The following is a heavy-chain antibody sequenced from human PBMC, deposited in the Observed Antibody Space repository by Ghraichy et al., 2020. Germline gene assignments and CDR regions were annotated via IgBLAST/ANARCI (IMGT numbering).Heavy chain of an antibody. Sequence: SQTLSLTFAVSGVSIRSYYWSWIRQPAGKGLEWIGRIYTSGSTNYNPSLKSRATMSLDTSKNQFSLKLSSVTAADTAIYYCASTHYDFWSDSRGDIFDYWGQGTLVTVSS. V-gene: IGHV4-4*07. D-gene: IGHD3-3*01. CDR1: GVSIRSYY. CDR3: ASTHYDFWSDSRGDIFDY. J-gene: IGHJ4*02. CDR2: IYTSGST.